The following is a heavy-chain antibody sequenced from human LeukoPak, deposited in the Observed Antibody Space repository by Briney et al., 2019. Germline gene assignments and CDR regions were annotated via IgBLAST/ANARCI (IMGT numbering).Heavy chain of an antibody. V-gene: IGHV3-21*01. D-gene: IGHD3-10*01. CDR1: GFTFSSYS. Sequence: GGSLRLSCAASGFTFSSYSMNWVRQAPGKGLEWVSSISSSSSYICYADSVKGRFTISRDNAKNSLYLQMNSLRAEDTAVYYCARDRGVRGVIIDYFDYWGQGTLVTVSS. J-gene: IGHJ4*02. CDR2: ISSSSSYI. CDR3: ARDRGVRGVIIDYFDY.